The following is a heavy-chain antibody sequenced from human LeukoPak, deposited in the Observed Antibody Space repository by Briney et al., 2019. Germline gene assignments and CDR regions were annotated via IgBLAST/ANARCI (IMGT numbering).Heavy chain of an antibody. J-gene: IGHJ3*02. D-gene: IGHD6-13*01. V-gene: IGHV3-21*01. CDR2: ISSSSSYI. CDR3: ASIAAAGTSGDAFDI. Sequence: GGSLRLSCAASGFTFSSYSMNWVRQAPGKGLEWVSSISSSSSYIYYADSVKGRFTISRDNAKNSLYLQMNSLRAEDTAVYYCASIAAAGTSGDAFDIWGQGTMVTVSS. CDR1: GFTFSSYS.